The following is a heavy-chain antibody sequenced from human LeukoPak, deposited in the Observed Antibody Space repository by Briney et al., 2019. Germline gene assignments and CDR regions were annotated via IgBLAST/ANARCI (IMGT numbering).Heavy chain of an antibody. CDR3: ARDGGLHRHYGENSAP. Sequence: PGGSLRLSCAASGFTFDDYAMHWVRQAPGKGLEWVSLITWDGGSTYYADSVKGRFTISRDNSKNSLYLQMNSLRAEDTALYYCARDGGLHRHYGENSAPWGQGTLVTVSS. J-gene: IGHJ5*02. D-gene: IGHD4-23*01. CDR1: GFTFDDYA. CDR2: ITWDGGST. V-gene: IGHV3-43D*03.